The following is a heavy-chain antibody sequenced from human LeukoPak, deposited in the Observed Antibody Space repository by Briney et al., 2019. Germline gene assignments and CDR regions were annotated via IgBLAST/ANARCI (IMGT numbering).Heavy chain of an antibody. Sequence: ASVKVSCKASGGTFSSYTVTWVRQAPGQGLEWMGGIIPMFRTSNYAQKFQGRVTVTTDESTSTAYMVLTSLRSEDTAVYYCARVSVDSGYYYLDFWGQGTLVTVSS. D-gene: IGHD3-22*01. J-gene: IGHJ4*02. CDR3: ARVSVDSGYYYLDF. CDR1: GGTFSSYT. CDR2: IIPMFRTS. V-gene: IGHV1-69*05.